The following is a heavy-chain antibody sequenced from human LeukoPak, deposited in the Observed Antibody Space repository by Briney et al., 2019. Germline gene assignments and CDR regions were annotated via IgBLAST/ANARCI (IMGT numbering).Heavy chain of an antibody. CDR1: GGTFSSYA. Sequence: ASVKVSCKASGGTFSSYAISWVRQAPGQGLEWMGGIIPIFGTSNYAQKFHGRVTITTDESTSTAYMELSSLRSEDTAVYYCARSQWPKAFNWFDPWGQGTLVTVSS. CDR2: IIPIFGTS. D-gene: IGHD6-19*01. J-gene: IGHJ5*02. CDR3: ARSQWPKAFNWFDP. V-gene: IGHV1-69*05.